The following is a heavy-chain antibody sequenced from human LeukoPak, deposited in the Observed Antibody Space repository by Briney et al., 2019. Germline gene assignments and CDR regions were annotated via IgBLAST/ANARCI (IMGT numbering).Heavy chain of an antibody. CDR3: ARGFLLDV. Sequence: GGSLRLSCAASGFTFSNYAMSWVRQTPEKGLEWVSSIGGSGSNTYYADSVKGRFTISRDNAKNSLYLQMNSLRAEDTAVYYCARGFLLDVWGKGTTVTVSS. CDR2: IGGSGSNT. J-gene: IGHJ6*04. CDR1: GFTFSNYA. V-gene: IGHV3-23*01.